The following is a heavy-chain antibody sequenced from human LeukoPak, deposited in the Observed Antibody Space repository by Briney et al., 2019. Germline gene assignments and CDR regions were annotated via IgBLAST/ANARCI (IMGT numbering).Heavy chain of an antibody. CDR1: GDSISNGTYY. J-gene: IGHJ2*01. CDR2: IYYSGST. D-gene: IGHD6-19*01. CDR3: ARDATGEQWPHWYFDL. Sequence: PSQTLSLTCTVSGDSISNGTYYWNWIRQPAGKGLEWIGRIYYSGSTNYNPSLKSRVTISVDTSKNQFSLKLSSVTAADTAVYYCARDATGEQWPHWYFDLWGRGTLVTVSS. V-gene: IGHV4-61*02.